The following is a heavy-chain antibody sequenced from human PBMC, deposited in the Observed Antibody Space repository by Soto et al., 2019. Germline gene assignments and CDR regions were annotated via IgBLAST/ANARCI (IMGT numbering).Heavy chain of an antibody. V-gene: IGHV3-30*18. Sequence: GGSLRLSCAASGFTFSSYGMHWVRQAPGKGLEWVAVISYDGSNKYYADSVKGRFTISRDNSKNTLYLQMNSLRAEDTAVYYCAKGLIAAAGYYYGMDVWGQGTTVTVSS. CDR1: GFTFSSYG. J-gene: IGHJ6*02. D-gene: IGHD6-13*01. CDR3: AKGLIAAAGYYYGMDV. CDR2: ISYDGSNK.